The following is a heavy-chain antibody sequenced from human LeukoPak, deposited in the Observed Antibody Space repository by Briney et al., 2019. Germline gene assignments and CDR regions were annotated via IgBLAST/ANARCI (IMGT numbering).Heavy chain of an antibody. Sequence: GGSLRLSCAASGFTFNNYAMSWVRQAPGKGLEWVSTISASGGSTYYADSVKGRFTISRDNSKNTLFLQMNSLRAEDTAIYYCAEGLAGTRSYFDYWGQGTLVTVSS. CDR1: GFTFNNYA. CDR3: AEGLAGTRSYFDY. V-gene: IGHV3-23*01. J-gene: IGHJ4*02. CDR2: ISASGGST. D-gene: IGHD1-7*01.